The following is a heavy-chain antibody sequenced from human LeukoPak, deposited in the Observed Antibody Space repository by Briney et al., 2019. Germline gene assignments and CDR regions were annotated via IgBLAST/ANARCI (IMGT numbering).Heavy chain of an antibody. CDR2: IYYSGST. J-gene: IGHJ3*02. D-gene: IGHD1-26*01. V-gene: IGHV4-39*01. CDR1: GGSISSSSYY. Sequence: SETLSLTCTVSGGSISSSSYYWGWIRQPPGKGLEWSGSIYYSGSTYYNPSLKSRVTISVDTSKNQFSLKLSSVTAADTAVYYCARQAVGAPSAFDIWGQGTMVTVSS. CDR3: ARQAVGAPSAFDI.